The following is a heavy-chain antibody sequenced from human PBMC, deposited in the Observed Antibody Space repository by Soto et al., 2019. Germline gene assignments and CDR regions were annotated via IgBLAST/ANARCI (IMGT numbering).Heavy chain of an antibody. CDR3: ARGYCSGGSCSTLLGGSKHPMDA. CDR2: ISYDGSNK. D-gene: IGHD2-15*01. CDR1: GFTFSSYA. V-gene: IGHV3-30-3*01. Sequence: GGSLRLSCAASGFTFSSYAMHWVRQAPGKGLEWVAVISYDGSNKYYADSVKGRFTISRDNSKNTLYLQMNSLRAEDTAVYYCARGYCSGGSCSTLLGGSKHPMDAWGQGTTVTVSS. J-gene: IGHJ6*02.